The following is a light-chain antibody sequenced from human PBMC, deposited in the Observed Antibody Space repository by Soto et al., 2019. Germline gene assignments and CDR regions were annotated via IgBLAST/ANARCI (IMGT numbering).Light chain of an antibody. CDR1: QTIHSY. J-gene: IGKJ1*01. V-gene: IGKV1-39*01. Sequence: DVQMTQSPSSLSASVGDRITLTCRASQTIHSYLHWYQFKPGKAPQLLIQSASSLHSGVPSRFSGSGSGTHFTLIISSLQPEDSETYYCQQTFSTPWTFGQGTKVDIK. CDR2: SAS. CDR3: QQTFSTPWT.